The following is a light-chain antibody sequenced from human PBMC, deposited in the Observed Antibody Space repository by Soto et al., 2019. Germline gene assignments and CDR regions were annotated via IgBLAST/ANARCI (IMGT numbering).Light chain of an antibody. Sequence: DIQMTQSPCSLSASVGDRVTITCRASQSISTFLNWYQEKPGKAPKRLIYGASNLESGVQSTFSGSGSGTDFTLTISSLQPEEFATYYCQQCFSTPLLTFGGGTKVEIK. CDR1: QSISTF. CDR2: GAS. CDR3: QQCFSTPLLT. V-gene: IGKV1-39*01. J-gene: IGKJ4*01.